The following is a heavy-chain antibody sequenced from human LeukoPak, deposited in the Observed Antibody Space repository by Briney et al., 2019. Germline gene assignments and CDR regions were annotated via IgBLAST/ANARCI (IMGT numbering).Heavy chain of an antibody. V-gene: IGHV3-30*06. Sequence: GGSLRLSCAASGLTFSSYGMHWVRQAPGKGLEWVAVIPYDGSNKYYADSVKGRINISRDNSKNTLYLQMSSLKGEDTAVYYCARDGPAVIFFGYFEYWGQGTLVTVSS. J-gene: IGHJ4*02. D-gene: IGHD2-21*01. CDR1: GLTFSSYG. CDR3: ARDGPAVIFFGYFEY. CDR2: IPYDGSNK.